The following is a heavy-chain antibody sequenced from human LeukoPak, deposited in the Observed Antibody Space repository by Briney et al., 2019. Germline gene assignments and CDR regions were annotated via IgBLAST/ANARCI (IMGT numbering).Heavy chain of an antibody. CDR3: ARVGTDYGGNSYFDY. J-gene: IGHJ4*02. CDR2: IDHSGST. CDR1: GYSISSGYY. Sequence: SETLSLTCTVSGYSISSGYYWGWIRQPPGKGLEWIGSIDHSGSTYYNPSLKSRVTISVDTSKNQFSLKLSSVTAADTAVYYCARVGTDYGGNSYFDYWGQGTLVTVSS. D-gene: IGHD4-23*01. V-gene: IGHV4-38-2*02.